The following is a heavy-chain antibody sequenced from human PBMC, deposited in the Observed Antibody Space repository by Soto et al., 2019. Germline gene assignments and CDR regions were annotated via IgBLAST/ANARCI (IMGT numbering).Heavy chain of an antibody. CDR3: VRDGTKTLRDWFDP. V-gene: IGHV4-4*07. CDR1: GASISGFY. CDR2: IYATGTT. D-gene: IGHD1-1*01. J-gene: IGHJ5*02. Sequence: PSETLSLTCTVSGASISGFYWSWIRKSAGKGLEWIGRIYATGTTDYNPSLKSRVMMSVDTSKKQFSLKLRSVPAADTAVYYCVRDGTKTLRDWFDPWGQGMSVTVSS.